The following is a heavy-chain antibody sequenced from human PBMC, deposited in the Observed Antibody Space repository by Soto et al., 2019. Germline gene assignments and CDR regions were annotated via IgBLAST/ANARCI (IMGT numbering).Heavy chain of an antibody. D-gene: IGHD4-17*01. V-gene: IGHV5-10-1*03. Sequence: EVQLVQSGAEVKKPGESLRISCKGSGYSFTSYWITWVRQMPGKGLEWMGRIDPSDSQTNYSPSFQGHVTISADKSIRTAYLQWNSLKASDSAMYYCARTNDYGDYAYLGLGYWGQGTLVTVPS. CDR3: ARTNDYGDYAYLGLGY. CDR1: GYSFTSYW. CDR2: IDPSDSQT. J-gene: IGHJ4*02.